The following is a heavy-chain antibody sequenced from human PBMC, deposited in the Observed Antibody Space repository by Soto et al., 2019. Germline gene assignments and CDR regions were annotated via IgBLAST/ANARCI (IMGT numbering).Heavy chain of an antibody. Sequence: GGSLRLSCPASGFTFSSYWMHWVRQAPGKGLVWVSRINSDGSSTSYADSVKGRFTISRDNAKNTLYLQMNSLRAEDTAVYYCAQDYGDYTMGYWGQGTLVTVSS. J-gene: IGHJ4*02. CDR1: GFTFSSYW. CDR3: AQDYGDYTMGY. CDR2: INSDGSST. V-gene: IGHV3-74*01. D-gene: IGHD4-17*01.